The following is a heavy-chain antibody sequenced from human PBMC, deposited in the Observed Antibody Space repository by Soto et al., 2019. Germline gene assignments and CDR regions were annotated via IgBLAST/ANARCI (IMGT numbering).Heavy chain of an antibody. CDR1: GGTFSSNT. J-gene: IGHJ4*02. V-gene: IGHV1-69*01. D-gene: IGHD2-21*02. Sequence: QVQLVQSGAEVKKPGSSVKVSCKASGGTFSSNTISWVRQAPGQGLEWMGGIIPMVGTANYPQKFQGRVTITAEESTTTAYMELSSLRSEDTAVYYCARGGYDSDWYYYFDYWGQGTLVTVSS. CDR2: IIPMVGTA. CDR3: ARGGYDSDWYYYFDY.